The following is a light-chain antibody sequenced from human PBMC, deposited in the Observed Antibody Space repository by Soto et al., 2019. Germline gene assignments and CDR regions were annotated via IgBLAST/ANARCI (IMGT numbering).Light chain of an antibody. J-gene: IGKJ1*01. CDR1: QSVRSTY. V-gene: IGKV3-20*01. CDR2: DAS. Sequence: DIVMTQSPATLSVSPGEGATLSCRASQSVRSTYLAWYQQKPGQAPRLLIYDASNRATGIAARFSGSGSGTDFTLTISRLEPEDFAVYYCQQYGSSRWTFGQGTKV. CDR3: QQYGSSRWT.